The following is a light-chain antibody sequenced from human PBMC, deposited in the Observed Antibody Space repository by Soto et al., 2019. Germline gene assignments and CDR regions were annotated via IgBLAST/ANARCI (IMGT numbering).Light chain of an antibody. CDR1: NNDVGTYNL. CDR3: CSYAGINTIVL. J-gene: IGLJ2*01. Sequence: QSVLTQPSSVSGSPGRSITISCTGTNNDVGTYNLVSWYQQRPGKAPKLMIYDVTKRPSGISNRFSGSKSGNTASLTISGLQAEDEADYYCCSYAGINTIVLYGGGTKVTVL. V-gene: IGLV2-23*02. CDR2: DVT.